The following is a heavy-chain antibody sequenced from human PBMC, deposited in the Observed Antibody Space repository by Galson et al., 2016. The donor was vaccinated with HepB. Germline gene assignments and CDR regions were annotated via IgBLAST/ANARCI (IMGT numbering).Heavy chain of an antibody. CDR1: GETFNGYY. J-gene: IGHJ4*02. CDR3: ARASRGAAAGTITY. Sequence: SETLSLTCAAFGETFNGYYWTWIRQPPGKGLEWIGNIHHSGSTYFNPSLKSRVTISLDTPRNQVSLKLTSVTAADTAVYYCARASRGAAAGTITYWGQGTLVTVSS. V-gene: IGHV4-34*01. D-gene: IGHD6-13*01. CDR2: IHHSGST.